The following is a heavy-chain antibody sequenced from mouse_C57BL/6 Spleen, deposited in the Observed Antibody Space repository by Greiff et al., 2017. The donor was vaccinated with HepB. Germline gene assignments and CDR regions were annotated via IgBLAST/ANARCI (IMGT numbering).Heavy chain of an antibody. V-gene: IGHV5-4*01. J-gene: IGHJ4*01. CDR2: ISDGGSYT. CDR3: ARDGPTVVDYYAMDY. D-gene: IGHD1-1*01. Sequence: DVKLVESGGGLVKPGGSLKLSCAASGFTFSSYAMSWVRQTPEKRLEWVATISDGGSYTYYPDNVKGRFTISRDNAKNNLYLQMSHLKSEDTAMYYCARDGPTVVDYYAMDYWGQGTSVTVSS. CDR1: GFTFSSYA.